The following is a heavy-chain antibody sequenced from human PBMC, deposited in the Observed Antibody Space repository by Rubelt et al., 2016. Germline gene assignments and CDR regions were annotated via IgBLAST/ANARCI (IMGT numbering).Heavy chain of an antibody. J-gene: IGHJ6*02. V-gene: IGHV4-39*01. CDR2: IYYSGST. Sequence: GPGLVKPSETLSLTCTVSGGSISSSSYYWGWIRQPPGKGLEWIGSIYYSGSTYYNPSLKSRVTISVDTSKNQFSLKLSSVTAADTAVYYCARLGLITTGELQNYYYYGMDVGGQGTTVTVSS. CDR1: GGSISSSSYY. D-gene: IGHD1-14*01. CDR3: ARLGLITTGELQNYYYYGMDV.